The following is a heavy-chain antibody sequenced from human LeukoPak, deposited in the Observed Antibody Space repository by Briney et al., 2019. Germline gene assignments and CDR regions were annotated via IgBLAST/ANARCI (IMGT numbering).Heavy chain of an antibody. Sequence: KPGGSLRLSCAASGFTYSNAWMSWVRQAPGKGLEWVGRIKSKTDGGTTDYAAPVKGRFTISRDDSKNTLYLQMNSLKTEDTAVYYCTTEYYDYVWGSYRTRNYWGQGTLVTVSS. V-gene: IGHV3-15*01. J-gene: IGHJ4*02. CDR3: TTEYYDYVWGSYRTRNY. CDR2: IKSKTDGGTT. CDR1: GFTYSNAW. D-gene: IGHD3-16*02.